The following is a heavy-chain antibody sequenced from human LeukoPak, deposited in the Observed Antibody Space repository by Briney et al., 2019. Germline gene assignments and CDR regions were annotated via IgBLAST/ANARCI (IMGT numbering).Heavy chain of an antibody. V-gene: IGHV1-46*01. Sequence: ASVKVSCKASGYIFTSYCMRWVRQGPGQGFGWMGMINSSDGSTSYAQKFQGRVTMTWDTSTSTVYMELSSLRSEDKAVYYCARDQVMTTVTYYYYYGMDVWGQGTTVTVSS. CDR1: GYIFTSYC. CDR3: ARDQVMTTVTYYYYYGMDV. J-gene: IGHJ6*02. CDR2: INSSDGST. D-gene: IGHD4-17*01.